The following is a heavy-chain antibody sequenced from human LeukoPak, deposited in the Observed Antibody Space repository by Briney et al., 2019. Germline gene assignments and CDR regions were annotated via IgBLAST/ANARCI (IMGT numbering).Heavy chain of an antibody. CDR2: IYYSGST. J-gene: IGHJ5*02. D-gene: IGHD3-9*01. Sequence: SETPSLTCTISGGSISSGGYYWSWIRQHPGKGLEWIGYIYYSGSTYYNPSLKSRVTISVDTSKNQFSLKLSSVTAADTAVYYCARHVDYDILTGYYWEVWFDPWGQGTLVTVSS. CDR3: ARHVDYDILTGYYWEVWFDP. V-gene: IGHV4-31*03. CDR1: GGSISSGGYY.